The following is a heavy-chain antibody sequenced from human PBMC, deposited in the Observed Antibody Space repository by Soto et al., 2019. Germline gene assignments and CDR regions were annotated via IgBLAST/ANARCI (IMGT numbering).Heavy chain of an antibody. V-gene: IGHV1-18*01. CDR2: ISADNGNT. CDR3: AREFYCSGGSCYSIYFDH. J-gene: IGHJ4*02. D-gene: IGHD2-15*01. CDR1: GYTFTSYG. Sequence: QVQLVQSGAEVKKPGASVKVSCKASGYTFTSYGISWVRQAPGQGLEWMGWISADNGNTNYAQKLQGRVTMTTDTPTSTAYMELRSLRSDDTAVYYCAREFYCSGGSCYSIYFDHWGQGTLVTVSA.